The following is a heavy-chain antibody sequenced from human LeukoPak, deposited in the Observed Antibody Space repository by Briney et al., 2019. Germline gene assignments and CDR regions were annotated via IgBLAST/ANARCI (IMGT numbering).Heavy chain of an antibody. CDR1: GGSISSGPYY. D-gene: IGHD3-22*01. V-gene: IGHV4-39*01. CDR3: ARRDDSSGYHKIFDY. J-gene: IGHJ4*02. Sequence: SETLSLTCTVSGGSISSGPYYWGWIRQPPGKGLEWNGKIYYGENTYYNPSLKSRVTISIDTSKNQFYLKLSSLTAADTAVYFCARRDDSSGYHKIFDYWGPGTLVTVSS. CDR2: IYYGENT.